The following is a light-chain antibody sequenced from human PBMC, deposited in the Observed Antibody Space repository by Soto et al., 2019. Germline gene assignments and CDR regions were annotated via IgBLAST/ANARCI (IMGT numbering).Light chain of an antibody. CDR2: KAS. CDR3: QQYNTFWT. V-gene: IGKV1-5*03. CDR1: QSITSW. J-gene: IGKJ1*01. Sequence: DVQMTQSPSTLSASVGDRVTITCRASQSITSWLAWYQQKPGKAPRLLIYKASTLESGVPPRFSGSGSGTEFTLTISSLQPDDFARYYCQQYNTFWTFGPGTKVDIK.